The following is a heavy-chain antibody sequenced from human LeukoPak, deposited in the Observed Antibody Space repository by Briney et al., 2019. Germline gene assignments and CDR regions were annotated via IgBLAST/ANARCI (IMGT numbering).Heavy chain of an antibody. Sequence: GGSLRLSCAASGFTFSSYAMHWVRQAPGKGLEWVAVISYDGSNKYYADSVKGRFTISRDNSKNTLYLQMNSLRAEDTAVYYCARDRSYYDSSGYSSFDYWGQGTLVTVSS. D-gene: IGHD3-22*01. CDR2: ISYDGSNK. CDR3: ARDRSYYDSSGYSSFDY. CDR1: GFTFSSYA. V-gene: IGHV3-30-3*01. J-gene: IGHJ4*02.